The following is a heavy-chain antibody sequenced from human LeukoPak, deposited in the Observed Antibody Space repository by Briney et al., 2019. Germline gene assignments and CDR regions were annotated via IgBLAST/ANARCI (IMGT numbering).Heavy chain of an antibody. D-gene: IGHD4-17*01. J-gene: IGHJ4*02. Sequence: GGSLRLSCAASGFTVSSNYMSWVRQAPGKGLEWVSVIYSGGSTYYADSVKGRFTISRDNSKNTLYLQMNSLRAEDTAVYYCARHDYGENYFDYWGQGTLVTVSS. CDR1: GFTVSSNY. CDR3: ARHDYGENYFDY. CDR2: IYSGGST. V-gene: IGHV3-53*01.